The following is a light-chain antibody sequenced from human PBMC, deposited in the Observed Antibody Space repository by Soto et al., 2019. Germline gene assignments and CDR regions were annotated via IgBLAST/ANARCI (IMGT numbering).Light chain of an antibody. Sequence: DIRMTQSPSSLSACVGDTVTITCRASQGISDYLSWFQHKPGEAPKLLIYTASSLQGGVPLRFSGAGSRTDFSLTISGLQPEDSATYYCQQTYTFPWTFGQGTKVDSK. CDR1: QGISDY. V-gene: IGKV1-39*01. J-gene: IGKJ1*01. CDR2: TAS. CDR3: QQTYTFPWT.